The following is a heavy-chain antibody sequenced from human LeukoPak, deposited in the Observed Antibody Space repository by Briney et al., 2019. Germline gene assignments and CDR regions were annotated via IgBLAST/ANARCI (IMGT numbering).Heavy chain of an antibody. V-gene: IGHV3-23*01. J-gene: IGHJ3*01. CDR1: GFTFNSYV. CDR3: AREGHTSGYCGTFDV. CDR2: INGGGGNT. Sequence: GGSLRLSCAASGFTFNSYVMSWVRQAPGKGLEWVSAINGGGGNTYYADSMKGRLTISRDDSKNTVYLQMKSLRPEDTAVYYCAREGHTSGYCGTFDVWGQGTTVAVS. D-gene: IGHD3-22*01.